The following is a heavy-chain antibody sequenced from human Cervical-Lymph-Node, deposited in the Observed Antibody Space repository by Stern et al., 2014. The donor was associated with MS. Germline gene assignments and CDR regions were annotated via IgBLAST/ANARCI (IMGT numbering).Heavy chain of an antibody. CDR2: IFPGASDI. CDR1: GYTFTSYW. J-gene: IGHJ4*02. CDR3: ARQRYFDY. Sequence: MQLVQSGPEVKRPGESLKISCQASGYTFTSYWLGWVRQMPGKGLEWIAIIFPGASDIRYSPSFQGQVTISADKSSSPAYLQWNNLKASDTAIYYCARQRYFDYWGQGTLVTVSS. V-gene: IGHV5-51*01.